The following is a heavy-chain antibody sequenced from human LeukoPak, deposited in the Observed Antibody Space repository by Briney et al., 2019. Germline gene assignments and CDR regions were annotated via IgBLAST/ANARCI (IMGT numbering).Heavy chain of an antibody. Sequence: GGSLRLSCAASGFTVSSNYMSWVRQAPGKGLEWVSVIYSGGRTYYAGSVKGRFTISRDNSKNTLYLQMNSLRAEDTAVYYCARHLTAAGTSEVDYWGQGTLVTVSS. CDR3: ARHLTAAGTSEVDY. CDR1: GFTVSSNY. V-gene: IGHV3-66*04. D-gene: IGHD6-13*01. CDR2: IYSGGRT. J-gene: IGHJ4*02.